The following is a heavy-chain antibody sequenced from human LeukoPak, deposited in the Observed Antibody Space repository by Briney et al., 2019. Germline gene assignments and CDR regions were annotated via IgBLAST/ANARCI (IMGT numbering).Heavy chain of an antibody. CDR1: GGSISSHY. CDR2: IHTSGIT. V-gene: IGHV4-4*07. J-gene: IGHJ4*02. Sequence: SETLSLTCTVSGGSISSHYWSWLRQPAGKGLEYIGRIHTSGITNYNPSLKSRVTMSGDTSKNQFYLNLRSVTAADTAVYYCARDLGRNYVYFDYWGQGSLVTVSS. CDR3: ARDLGRNYVYFDY. D-gene: IGHD1-7*01.